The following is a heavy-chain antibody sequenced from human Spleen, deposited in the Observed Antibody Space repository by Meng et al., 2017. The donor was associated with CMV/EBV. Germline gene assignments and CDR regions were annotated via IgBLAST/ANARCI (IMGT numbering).Heavy chain of an antibody. CDR2: INGDGSST. CDR3: ARDRVNWNYQFDY. J-gene: IGHJ4*02. D-gene: IGHD1-7*01. CDR1: GFTFSSYW. Sequence: GESLKISCAASGFTFSSYWMHWVRQAPGKGLVWASRINGDGSSTSYADFVKGRFTISRDNAKNTLYLQMNSLRAEDTAVYYCARDRVNWNYQFDYWGQGTLVTVSS. V-gene: IGHV3-74*01.